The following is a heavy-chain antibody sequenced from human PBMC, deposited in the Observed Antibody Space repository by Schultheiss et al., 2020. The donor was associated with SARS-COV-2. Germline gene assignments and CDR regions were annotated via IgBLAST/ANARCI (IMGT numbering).Heavy chain of an antibody. J-gene: IGHJ1*01. CDR2: IWYDGSNK. CDR1: GFTFSSYG. Sequence: GGSPRLSCAASGFTFSSYGMHWVRQAPGKGLEWVAVIWYDGSNKYYADSVKGRFTISRDNSKNTLYLQMNSLRAEDTAVYYCARDLRSSGEYFQHWGQGTLVTVSS. CDR3: ARDLRSSGEYFQH. V-gene: IGHV3-33*01. D-gene: IGHD6-6*01.